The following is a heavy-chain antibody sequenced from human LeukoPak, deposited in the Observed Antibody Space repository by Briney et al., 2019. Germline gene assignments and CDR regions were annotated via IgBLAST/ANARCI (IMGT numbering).Heavy chain of an antibody. Sequence: SETLSLTCTVSGGSISSSSYYWGWIRQPPGKGLEWIGSIYYSGSTYYNPSLKSRVTISVDTSKNQFSLKLSSVTAADTAVYYCAREPTGYAIYSLYYFDYWGQGTLVTVSS. CDR3: AREPTGYAIYSLYYFDY. CDR1: GGSISSSSYY. CDR2: IYYSGST. J-gene: IGHJ4*02. V-gene: IGHV4-39*07. D-gene: IGHD3-9*01.